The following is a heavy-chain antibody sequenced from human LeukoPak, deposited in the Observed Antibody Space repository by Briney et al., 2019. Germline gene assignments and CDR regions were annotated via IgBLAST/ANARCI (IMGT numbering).Heavy chain of an antibody. D-gene: IGHD1-26*01. CDR3: TKDGGSSGAFDY. Sequence: PGGSLRLSCAASGFTFSSYAMSWVRQAPGKGLEWVSAISGSAGSTFYADSVKGRFTISRDNSKSTLYLQMNSLRAEDTAVFYCTKDGGSSGAFDYWGQGTLVTVSS. CDR2: ISGSAGST. V-gene: IGHV3-23*01. CDR1: GFTFSSYA. J-gene: IGHJ4*02.